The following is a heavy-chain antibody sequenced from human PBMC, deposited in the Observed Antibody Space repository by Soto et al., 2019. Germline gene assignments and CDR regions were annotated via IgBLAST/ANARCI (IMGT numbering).Heavy chain of an antibody. J-gene: IGHJ4*02. CDR1: GFTFSSYG. CDR2: ISYDGSNK. D-gene: IGHD4-17*01. V-gene: IGHV3-30*18. Sequence: QVQLVESGGGVVQPGRSLRLSCAASGFTFSSYGMHWVRQAPGKGLEWVAVISYDGSNKYYADSVKGRFTISRDNSKNTXXLQMNSLRAEDTAVYYCAKDRIVFYYGDYQGDLDYWGQGTLVTVSS. CDR3: AKDRIVFYYGDYQGDLDY.